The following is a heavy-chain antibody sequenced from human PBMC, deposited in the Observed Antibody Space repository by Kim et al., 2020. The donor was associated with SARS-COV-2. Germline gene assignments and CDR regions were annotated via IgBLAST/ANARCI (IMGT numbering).Heavy chain of an antibody. D-gene: IGHD4-17*01. Sequence: GGSLRLSCAASGFTFISYSMNWVRQAPGKGLEWVSSISSSSSYIYYADSVKGRFTISRDNAKNSLYLQMNSLRAEDTAVYYCASFTVTTFTKFAFDIWGQGTMVTVSS. J-gene: IGHJ3*02. CDR1: GFTFISYS. CDR3: ASFTVTTFTKFAFDI. CDR2: ISSSSSYI. V-gene: IGHV3-21*01.